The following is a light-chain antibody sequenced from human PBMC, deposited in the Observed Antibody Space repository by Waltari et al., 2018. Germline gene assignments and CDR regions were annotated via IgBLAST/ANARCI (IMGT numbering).Light chain of an antibody. CDR2: KAS. V-gene: IGKV1-5*03. J-gene: IGKJ2*01. CDR3: QQYDSSPYT. Sequence: DIQLTQSPSTLSASVGDRVTITCRASESISAWLAWYQHKPGKAPKRLIYKASTLEGGVPSRFSGTGSGTEFSLIISSLQPDDLGIYYCQQYDSSPYTFGQGTKLEIK. CDR1: ESISAW.